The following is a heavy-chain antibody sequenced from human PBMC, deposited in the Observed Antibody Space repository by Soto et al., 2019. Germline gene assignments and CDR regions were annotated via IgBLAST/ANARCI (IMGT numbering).Heavy chain of an antibody. J-gene: IGHJ5*02. CDR3: ARDITMVRGVISGNNWFDP. CDR2: IYYSGST. CDR1: GGSISSYY. Sequence: ASETLSLTCTVSGGSISSYYWSWIRQPPGKGLEWIGYIYYSGSTNYNPSLKSRVTISVDTSKNQFSLKLSSVTAADTAVYYCARDITMVRGVISGNNWFDPWGQGTLVTVS. D-gene: IGHD3-10*01. V-gene: IGHV4-59*01.